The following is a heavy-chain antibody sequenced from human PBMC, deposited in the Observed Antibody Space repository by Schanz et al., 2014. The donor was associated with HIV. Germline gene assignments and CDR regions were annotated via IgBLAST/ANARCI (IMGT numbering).Heavy chain of an antibody. J-gene: IGHJ4*02. CDR1: GFTFSSYG. V-gene: IGHV3-33*01. Sequence: QVQLVESGGGVVQPGRSLRLSCAASGFTFSSYGMHWVRQAPGKGLEWVALVWYDGSNKYYVDSVKGRFTISRDNSKNTLFLSMNNLRADDTAVYYCARDLRMGKYFDYWGQGVLVTVSS. D-gene: IGHD7-27*01. CDR2: VWYDGSNK. CDR3: ARDLRMGKYFDY.